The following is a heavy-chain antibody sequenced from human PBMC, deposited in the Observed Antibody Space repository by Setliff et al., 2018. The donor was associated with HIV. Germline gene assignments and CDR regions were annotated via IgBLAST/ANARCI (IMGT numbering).Heavy chain of an antibody. J-gene: IGHJ6*02. CDR3: ARHSGGSFYNFWSGDYYYYGMDV. CDR2: IYHSGST. CDR1: GGSISTYF. Sequence: SETLSLTCTVSGGSISTYFWSWVRQPPGKGLEWIGEIYHSGSTYYNPSLKSRVTISVDTSKNQFSLKLSSVTAADTAVYYCARHSGGSFYNFWSGDYYYYGMDVWGQGTTVTVSS. V-gene: IGHV4-59*08. D-gene: IGHD3-3*01.